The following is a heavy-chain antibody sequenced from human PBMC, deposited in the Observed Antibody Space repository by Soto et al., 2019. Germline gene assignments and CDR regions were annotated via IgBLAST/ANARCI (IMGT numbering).Heavy chain of an antibody. Sequence: PGGSLRLSCAASGFTFSSYGMHWVRQAPGEGLEWVAVIWYDGGNKYYADSVKGRFTISRDNSKNTLYLQMSSLRAEDTAVYYCARGTYCSSTSCYPMGFDYCGRGTLVTVSS. D-gene: IGHD2-2*01. CDR1: GFTFSSYG. J-gene: IGHJ4*02. CDR2: IWYDGGNK. CDR3: ARGTYCSSTSCYPMGFDY. V-gene: IGHV3-33*01.